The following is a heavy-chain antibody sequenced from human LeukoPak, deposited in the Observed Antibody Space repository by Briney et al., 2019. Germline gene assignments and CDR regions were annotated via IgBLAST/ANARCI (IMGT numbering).Heavy chain of an antibody. V-gene: IGHV1-46*01. J-gene: IGHJ4*02. CDR1: GYTFTSNY. CDR2: IYPRDGST. Sequence: ASVKVSCKASGYTFTSNYIHWVRQAPGQGLEWMGMIYPRDGSTSYAQKFQGRVTVTRDTSTSTVHMELSGLRSEDTAVYYCARDQEGFDYWGQGTLVTVSS. CDR3: ARDQEGFDY.